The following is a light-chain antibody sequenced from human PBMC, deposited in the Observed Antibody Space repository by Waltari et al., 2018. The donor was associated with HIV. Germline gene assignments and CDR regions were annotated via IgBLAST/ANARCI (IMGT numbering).Light chain of an antibody. V-gene: IGLV1-47*02. Sequence: QSVLGQESSASGTAGQRVVISCSGTSANIGKNYVYWYQQFAGATPRLIIYNNGQRPSGVPDRFSCSKSGVSASLVISGLQSGDEATYYCATWDANQWVFGGGTKVSVL. CDR1: SANIGKNY. CDR3: ATWDANQWV. J-gene: IGLJ3*02. CDR2: NNG.